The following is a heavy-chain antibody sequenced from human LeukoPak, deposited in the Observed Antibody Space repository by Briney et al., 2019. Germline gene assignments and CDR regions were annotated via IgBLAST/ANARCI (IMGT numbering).Heavy chain of an antibody. CDR3: AREEDCSGGICYLGNAFDI. CDR2: IKDSGST. D-gene: IGHD2-15*01. Sequence: PSETLSLTCTVSGGSINNYYWSWIRQPPGKGLEWIGEIKDSGSTNYNASLKSRVTISVDTSKNQFSLKLSSVTAADTAVYYCAREEDCSGGICYLGNAFDIWGQGTMVTVSS. V-gene: IGHV4-34*01. CDR1: GGSINNYY. J-gene: IGHJ3*02.